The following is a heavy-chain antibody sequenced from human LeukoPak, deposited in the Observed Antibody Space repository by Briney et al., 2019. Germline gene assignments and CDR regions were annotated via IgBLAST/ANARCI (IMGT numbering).Heavy chain of an antibody. D-gene: IGHD3-22*01. CDR1: GGSISSYY. V-gene: IGHV4-59*08. CDR3: ARQPYYYDSSGFNWLDP. CDR2: IYYSGST. J-gene: IGHJ5*02. Sequence: SETLSPTCTVSGGSISSYYSIWIRQPPGKGLSWIAYIYYSGSTNYNPSLKSRVTISVDTSKNQFSLKLSSVTAADTAVYYCARQPYYYDSSGFNWLDPWGQGTLVTVSS.